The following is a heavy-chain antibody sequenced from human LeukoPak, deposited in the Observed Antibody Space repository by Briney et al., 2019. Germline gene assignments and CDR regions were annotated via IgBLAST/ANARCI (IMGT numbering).Heavy chain of an antibody. Sequence: ASVKVSCKTSGYTFNTYDINWVRQALGQGREGMGWMNPNDGDTDYAPKFRGRVTMTRNASISTAYMELSSLRSEDTAVYYCVRGYNRRLFTNYFDPWGQGSLVTVSS. CDR2: MNPNDGDT. J-gene: IGHJ5*02. CDR3: VRGYNRRLFTNYFDP. D-gene: IGHD1-7*01. V-gene: IGHV1-8*01. CDR1: GYTFNTYD.